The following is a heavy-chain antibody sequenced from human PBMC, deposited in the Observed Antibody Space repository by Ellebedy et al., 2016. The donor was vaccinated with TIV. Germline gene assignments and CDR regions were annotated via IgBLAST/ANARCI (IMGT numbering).Heavy chain of an antibody. CDR2: INHSGGT. V-gene: IGHV4-34*01. CDR3: ARAPSRHCAFDI. Sequence: MPSETLSLTCAVYGGSFSGYYWNWIRQPPGKVLEWIGEINHSGGTNYNPSLKSRVTISVDTSKNQFSLKLSYVTAADAAVYYCARAPSRHCAFDIWGQGTMVTVSS. J-gene: IGHJ3*02. CDR1: GGSFSGYY.